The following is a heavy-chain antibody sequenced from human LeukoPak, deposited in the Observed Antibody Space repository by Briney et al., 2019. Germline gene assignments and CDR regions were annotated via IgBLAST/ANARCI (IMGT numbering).Heavy chain of an antibody. Sequence: ASVKVSCKASGYTFTSYGISWVRQAPGQGLEWMGWISAYNGNTNYAQKLQGRVTMTTDTSTSTAYMELRSLRSDDTAVYYCARVVYCSGGSCYRGVEYYFDYWGQGTLVTVSS. CDR2: ISAYNGNT. D-gene: IGHD2-15*01. J-gene: IGHJ4*02. CDR3: ARVVYCSGGSCYRGVEYYFDY. CDR1: GYTFTSYG. V-gene: IGHV1-18*01.